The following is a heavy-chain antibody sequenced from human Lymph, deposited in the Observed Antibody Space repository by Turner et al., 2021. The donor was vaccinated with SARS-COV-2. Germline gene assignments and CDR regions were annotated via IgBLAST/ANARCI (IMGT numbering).Heavy chain of an antibody. CDR2: IYHSGST. CDR1: GGSISRINW. D-gene: IGHD2-15*01. CDR3: ATKYCSGGRCSYFDY. V-gene: IGHV4-4*02. Sequence: QVQLQESGPGLVKPSGTLSLTCAVSGGSISRINWWSWVSQPPGKGLEWIGEIYHSGSTNYNPSLKSRVTISVDKSKNQFSLKLSSVTAADTAVYYCATKYCSGGRCSYFDYWGQGTLVTVSS. J-gene: IGHJ4*02.